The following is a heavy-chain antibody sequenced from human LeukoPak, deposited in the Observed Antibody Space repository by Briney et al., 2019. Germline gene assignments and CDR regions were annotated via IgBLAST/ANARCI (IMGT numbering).Heavy chain of an antibody. V-gene: IGHV4-4*09. D-gene: IGHD2-2*02. CDR1: GGSISSYY. Sequence: PSETLSLTCTVSGGSISSYYWSWIRQPPGKGLEWIGYIYTSGSTNYNPSLKSRVTISVDKSKNQFTLKLSSVTAADTAVYYCARLYCSSTSCYKEAVNWFGPWGQGTLVTVSS. CDR3: ARLYCSSTSCYKEAVNWFGP. CDR2: IYTSGST. J-gene: IGHJ5*02.